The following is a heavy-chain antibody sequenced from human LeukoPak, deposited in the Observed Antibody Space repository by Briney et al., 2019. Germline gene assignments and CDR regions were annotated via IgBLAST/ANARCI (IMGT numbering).Heavy chain of an antibody. D-gene: IGHD6-13*01. J-gene: IGHJ4*02. CDR1: GYSFTSYW. CDR3: ARQQGSSSWVQYFCYY. Sequence: GESLKISCKGSGYSFTSYWIGWVRQMPGKGLEWMGIIYPGDSDTRYSPSFQGQVTISADKSISTAYLQWSSLKASDTAMYYCARQQGSSSWVQYFCYYWGQGTLVTVSS. CDR2: IYPGDSDT. V-gene: IGHV5-51*01.